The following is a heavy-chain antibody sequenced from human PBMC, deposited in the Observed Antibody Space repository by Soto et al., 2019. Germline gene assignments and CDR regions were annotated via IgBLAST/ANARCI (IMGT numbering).Heavy chain of an antibody. CDR3: ARQHRDILTGLRWNGMDV. J-gene: IGHJ6*02. V-gene: IGHV3-33*01. Sequence: GGSRRRSWAASGFTFSSYVMHWGRQAPGKGLEWVVVIWYDGSNKYYADSVKGRFTISRDNSKNTRYLQMNSLRAEDTAVYYCARQHRDILTGLRWNGMDVWGQGTTVTVSS. CDR2: IWYDGSNK. CDR1: GFTFSSYV. D-gene: IGHD3-9*01.